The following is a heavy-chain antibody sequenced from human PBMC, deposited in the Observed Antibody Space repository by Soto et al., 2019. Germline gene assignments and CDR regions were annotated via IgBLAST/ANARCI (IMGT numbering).Heavy chain of an antibody. J-gene: IGHJ5*02. CDR2: INAGNGNT. V-gene: IGHV1-3*01. CDR1: GYTFTSYA. CDR3: ARDLGYSSILVVNWFDP. Sequence: ASVKVSCKASGYTFTSYAIHWVRQAPGQRLEWMGWINAGNGNTKYSQKFQGRVTITRDTSASTAYMELSSLRSEDTAVYYCARDLGYSSILVVNWFDPWGQGTLVTVSS. D-gene: IGHD6-13*01.